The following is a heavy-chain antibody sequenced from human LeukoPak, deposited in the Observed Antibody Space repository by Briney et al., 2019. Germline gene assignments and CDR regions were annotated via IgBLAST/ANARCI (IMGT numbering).Heavy chain of an antibody. Sequence: GGSLRLSCAASGFSFSTYWMNWVRQAPGKGLEWVSAISGSGGNTYYADSVKGRFTISRDNSKNTLYLQMNSLRADDTAVYYCAREPGSYHWFDPWGQGTLVTVSS. J-gene: IGHJ5*02. CDR1: GFSFSTYW. CDR2: ISGSGGNT. CDR3: AREPGSYHWFDP. V-gene: IGHV3-23*01. D-gene: IGHD2-2*01.